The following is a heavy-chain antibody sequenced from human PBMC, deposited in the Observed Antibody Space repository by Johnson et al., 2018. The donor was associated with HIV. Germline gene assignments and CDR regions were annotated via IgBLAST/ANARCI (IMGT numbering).Heavy chain of an antibody. D-gene: IGHD1-14*01. CDR1: GFTFDDYG. CDR2: INWNGGST. J-gene: IGHJ3*02. CDR3: AIEGITGTTENAFDI. V-gene: IGHV3-20*04. Sequence: VQLVESGGGVVRPGGSLRLSCAASGFTFDDYGMSWVRQAPGKGLEWVSGINWNGGSTGYADSVKGRFTISRDNAKNSLYLQMNSLRAEDTAVYYCAIEGITGTTENAFDIWGQGTMVTVSS.